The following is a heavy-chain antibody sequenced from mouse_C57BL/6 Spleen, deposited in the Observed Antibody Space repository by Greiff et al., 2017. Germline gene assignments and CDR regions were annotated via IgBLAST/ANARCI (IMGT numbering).Heavy chain of an antibody. Sequence: VQLQQPGAELVKPGASVKLSCKASGYTFTSYWMHWVKQRPGQGLEWIGMIHPNSGSTNYNEKFKSKATLTVDKSSSTAYIQLSSLTSEDSAVYYCARAPYGSYYFDYWGQGTTLTVSS. D-gene: IGHD1-1*01. J-gene: IGHJ2*01. CDR2: IHPNSGST. CDR1: GYTFTSYW. V-gene: IGHV1-64*01. CDR3: ARAPYGSYYFDY.